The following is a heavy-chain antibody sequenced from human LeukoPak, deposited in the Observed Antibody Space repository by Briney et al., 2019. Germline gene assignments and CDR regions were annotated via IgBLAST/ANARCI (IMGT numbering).Heavy chain of an antibody. V-gene: IGHV4-59*08. CDR1: GGSISTYY. CDR2: MDYSGST. Sequence: SETLSLTCTVSGGSISTYYWSWIRRPPGKGLEWIGCMDYSGSTNYNPSLESRVTISVDTSKNQFSLKLSSVTAADTAVYYCARQIPTYYYNSGPYNAMDVWGQGTTVTISS. D-gene: IGHD3-22*01. J-gene: IGHJ6*02. CDR3: ARQIPTYYYNSGPYNAMDV.